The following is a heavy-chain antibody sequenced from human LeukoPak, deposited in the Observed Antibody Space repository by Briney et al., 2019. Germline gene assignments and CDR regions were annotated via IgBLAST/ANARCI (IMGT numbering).Heavy chain of an antibody. V-gene: IGHV4-61*01. CDR1: GGSVSSGSYY. CDR2: IYYTGST. CDR3: ARAYYYDSSGYYPRYWYFDL. D-gene: IGHD3-22*01. J-gene: IGHJ2*01. Sequence: PSETLSLTCTVSGGSVSSGSYYWSWIRQPPGKGQEWIGYIYYTGSTNYNPSLKSRVTMSVDTSKNQFSLELSSVTAADTAVYYCARAYYYDSSGYYPRYWYFDLWGRGTLVTVSS.